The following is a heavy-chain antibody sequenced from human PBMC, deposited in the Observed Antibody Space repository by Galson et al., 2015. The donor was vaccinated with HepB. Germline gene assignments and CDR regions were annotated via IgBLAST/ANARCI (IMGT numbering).Heavy chain of an antibody. D-gene: IGHD2-15*01. CDR1: GYTFTSYG. Sequence: SVKVSCKASGYTFTSYGISWVRQAPGQGLEWMGWISAYNGNTNYAQKLQGRVTMTTDTSTSTAYMELRSLRSDDTAVYYCARVAVGVVVAATQVVHPDYWGQGTLVTVSS. CDR3: ARVAVGVVVAATQVVHPDY. V-gene: IGHV1-18*04. J-gene: IGHJ4*02. CDR2: ISAYNGNT.